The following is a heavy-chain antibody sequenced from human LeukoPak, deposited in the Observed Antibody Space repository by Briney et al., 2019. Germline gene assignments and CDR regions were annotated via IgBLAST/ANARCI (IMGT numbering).Heavy chain of an antibody. Sequence: ASVKVSCKASGYTFSGYYMHRARQAPGQGLEWMGWINPNSGGTKYAQNFQGKVTMTRDTSTSTAYMELSSLRSDDTGVYYCARVAYLVGASPFEYWGQGTLVTVSS. CDR2: INPNSGGT. V-gene: IGHV1-2*02. CDR1: GYTFSGYY. CDR3: ARVAYLVGASPFEY. D-gene: IGHD1-26*01. J-gene: IGHJ4*02.